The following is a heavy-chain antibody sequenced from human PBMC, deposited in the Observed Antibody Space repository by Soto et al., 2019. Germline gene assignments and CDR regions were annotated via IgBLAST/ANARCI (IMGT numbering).Heavy chain of an antibody. J-gene: IGHJ5*02. CDR3: ARYSNYNKWFDP. D-gene: IGHD4-4*01. CDR2: IYHIGST. Sequence: SETLSLTCAVSGGSISSGCYSWSWIRQPPGKGLEWIGYIYHIGSTYYNPSLKSRVTISVDRSKNQFSLKLSSVTAADTAVYYCARYSNYNKWFDPFGERTLVPVCS. CDR1: GGSISSGCYS. V-gene: IGHV4-30-2*01.